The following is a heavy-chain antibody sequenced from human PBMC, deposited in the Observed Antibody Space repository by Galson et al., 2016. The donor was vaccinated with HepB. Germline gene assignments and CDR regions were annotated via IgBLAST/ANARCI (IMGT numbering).Heavy chain of an antibody. CDR2: IYSSGDT. J-gene: IGHJ4*02. Sequence: SLRLSCAASGFIVSTNYMTWVRQAPGKGLEWVSIIYSSGDTYYADSVQGRFTISRDNSKNTLYLQMNSLRAEDTAVYYCAKDRGITIFGVVNTYFDSWGQGTLVTVSS. V-gene: IGHV3-53*01. D-gene: IGHD3-3*01. CDR1: GFIVSTNY. CDR3: AKDRGITIFGVVNTYFDS.